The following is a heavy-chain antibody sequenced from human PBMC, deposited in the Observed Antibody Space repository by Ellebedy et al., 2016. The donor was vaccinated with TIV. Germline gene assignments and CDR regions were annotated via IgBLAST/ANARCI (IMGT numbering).Heavy chain of an antibody. Sequence: GGSLRLSCAASGFSVGDYWMDWVRQAPGKGMVWVSRINSDGSSPNHADSVKGRFTISRDNAKNTVYLQMNSLRAEDTAVYYCTRDTYGDGAQFDLWGRGTQATVSS. J-gene: IGHJ2*01. V-gene: IGHV3-74*01. CDR2: INSDGSSP. CDR1: GFSVGDYW. CDR3: TRDTYGDGAQFDL. D-gene: IGHD4-17*01.